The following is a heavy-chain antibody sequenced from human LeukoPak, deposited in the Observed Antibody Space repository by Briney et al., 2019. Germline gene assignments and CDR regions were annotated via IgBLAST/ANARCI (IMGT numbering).Heavy chain of an antibody. CDR2: ISGSGGST. D-gene: IGHD3-3*01. CDR3: AKSYYDFWRGKPDAFDI. V-gene: IGHV3-23*01. J-gene: IGHJ3*02. Sequence: TGGSLRLSCTASGFTFSSYAMSWVRQAPGKGLEWVSAISGSGGSTYYADSVKGRFTISRDNSKNTLYLQMNSLRAEDTAVYYCAKSYYDFWRGKPDAFDIWGQGTMVTVSS. CDR1: GFTFSSYA.